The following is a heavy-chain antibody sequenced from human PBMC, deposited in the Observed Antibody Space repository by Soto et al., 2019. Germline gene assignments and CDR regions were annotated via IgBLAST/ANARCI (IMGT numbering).Heavy chain of an antibody. CDR3: AKGKYYDILTGYYMSPDY. CDR1: GFTFSSYA. CDR2: ISGSGGST. J-gene: IGHJ4*02. V-gene: IGHV3-23*01. D-gene: IGHD3-9*01. Sequence: SLRLSCAASGFTFSSYAMSWVRQAPGKGLEWVSAISGSGGSTYYADSVKGRFTISRDNSKNTLYLQMNSLRAEDTAVYYCAKGKYYDILTGYYMSPDYWGQGTLVTVSS.